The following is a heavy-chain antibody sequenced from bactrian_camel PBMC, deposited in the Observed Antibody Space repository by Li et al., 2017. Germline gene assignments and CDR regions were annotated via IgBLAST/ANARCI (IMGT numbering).Heavy chain of an antibody. CDR1: AAG. CDR3: VADDVPCTFFMVVAPGDDDYVS. V-gene: IGHV3S53*01. J-gene: IGHJ6*01. CDR2: DSEDGTT. D-gene: IGHD2*01. Sequence: HVQLVESGGGSVQPGGSLRLACTASAAGIEYYRQVPGRECELVATDSEDGTTQYADSVKGRLTISKDNAKNTLYLQMNSLQPTDTAMYYCVADDVPCTFFMVVAPGDDDYVSWGQGTQVTVS.